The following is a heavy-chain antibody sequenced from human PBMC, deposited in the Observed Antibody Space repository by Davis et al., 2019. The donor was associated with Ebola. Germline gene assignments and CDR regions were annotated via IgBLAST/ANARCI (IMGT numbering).Heavy chain of an antibody. CDR3: AGHSGLFY. CDR1: GFTFSSYA. J-gene: IGHJ4*02. D-gene: IGHD1-26*01. V-gene: IGHV3-30*04. Sequence: GESLKIPCVASGFTFSSYAMHWVRQAPGKGLEWVAVISYDGSNKYYADSVKGRFTISRDNSKNTLYLQMNSLRAEDTAVYYCAGHSGLFYWGQGTLVTVSS. CDR2: ISYDGSNK.